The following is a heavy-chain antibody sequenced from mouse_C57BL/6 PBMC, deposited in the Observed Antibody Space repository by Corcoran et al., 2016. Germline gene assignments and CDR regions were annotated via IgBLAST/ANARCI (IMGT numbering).Heavy chain of an antibody. CDR2: INPNNGGT. CDR1: GYTFTDYY. D-gene: IGHD1-1*01. V-gene: IGHV1-26*01. J-gene: IGHJ2*01. Sequence: EVQLQQSGPELVKPGASVKISCKASGYTFTDYYMNWVKQSHGKSLEWIGDINPNNGGTSYNQKFKGKATLTVDKSSSTAYMELRSLTSEDSAVYYCARWGITTVVETYYFDYWGQGTTLTVSS. CDR3: ARWGITTVVETYYFDY.